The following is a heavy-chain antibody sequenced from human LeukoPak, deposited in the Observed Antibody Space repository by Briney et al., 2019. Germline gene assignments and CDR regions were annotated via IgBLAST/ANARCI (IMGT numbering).Heavy chain of an antibody. Sequence: ASVRLSCKASGGTFSSYTISWVRQAPGQGLEWMGRIIPILGIANYAQKFQGRVTITADKSTSTAYMELSSLRSEDTAVYYCARDPRIKDHSSGYDDYWGQGTLVTVSS. CDR2: IIPILGIA. CDR1: GGTFSSYT. J-gene: IGHJ4*02. V-gene: IGHV1-69*04. CDR3: ARDPRIKDHSSGYDDY. D-gene: IGHD3-22*01.